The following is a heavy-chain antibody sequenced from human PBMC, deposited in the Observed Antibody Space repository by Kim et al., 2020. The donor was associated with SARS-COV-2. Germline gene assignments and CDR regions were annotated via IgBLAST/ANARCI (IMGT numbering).Heavy chain of an antibody. J-gene: IGHJ4*02. CDR2: IRSKRYDETT. CDR1: GLNFAYYA. D-gene: IGHD3-22*01. V-gene: IGHV3-49*03. Sequence: GGSLRLSCTTSGLNFAYYAMSWFRQAPGKGLEWVAFIRSKRYDETTEYAASVKGRFTISRDDSKRIAYLQMNGLKTEDTAVYYCTSGPYYYDSAAYYHDYWGQGTLVTVSS. CDR3: TSGPYYYDSAAYYHDY.